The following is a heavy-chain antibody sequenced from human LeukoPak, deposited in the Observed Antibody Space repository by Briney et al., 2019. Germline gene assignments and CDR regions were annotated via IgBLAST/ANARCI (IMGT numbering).Heavy chain of an antibody. Sequence: PSETLSLTCTVSGGSISSYYWSWIRQPPGKGLEWIGYIYYSGSTNYNPSLKSRVTISVDTSKNQFSLKLSSVTAADTAVYYCARARQGWELRVLPGQGYYFDYWGQGTLVTVSS. CDR2: IYYSGST. J-gene: IGHJ4*02. CDR3: ARARQGWELRVLPGQGYYFDY. CDR1: GGSISSYY. D-gene: IGHD1-26*01. V-gene: IGHV4-59*01.